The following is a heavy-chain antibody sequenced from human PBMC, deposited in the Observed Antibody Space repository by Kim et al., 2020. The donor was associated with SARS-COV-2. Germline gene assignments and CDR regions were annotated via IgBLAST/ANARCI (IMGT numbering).Heavy chain of an antibody. Sequence: SETLSLTCIVSGGSISNDYWSWIRQPPGKGLEWIGFIYYSGSANYNPSLKRRVIISVDTSKSRFSLTLSSVTAADSAVYYCARHNGTYYYYYMDVWGKGT. J-gene: IGHJ6*03. CDR2: IYYSGSA. CDR3: ARHNGTYYYYYMDV. V-gene: IGHV4-59*08. CDR1: GGSISNDY.